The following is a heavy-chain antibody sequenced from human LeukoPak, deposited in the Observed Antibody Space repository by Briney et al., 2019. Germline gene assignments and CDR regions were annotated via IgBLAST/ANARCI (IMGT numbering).Heavy chain of an antibody. Sequence: GGSLRLSCTASGFTLSDYYMSWIRQAPGKGLEWVSYSSSSGSTIYYADSVKGRFAISRDNAKNSLYLQMNSLRAEDTAVYYCARRRDFIDYWGQGTLVTVSS. CDR2: SSSSGSTI. J-gene: IGHJ4*02. CDR1: GFTLSDYY. V-gene: IGHV3-11*01. D-gene: IGHD3/OR15-3a*01. CDR3: ARRRDFIDY.